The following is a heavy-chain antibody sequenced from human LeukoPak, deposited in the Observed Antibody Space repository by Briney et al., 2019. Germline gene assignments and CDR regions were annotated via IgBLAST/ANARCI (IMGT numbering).Heavy chain of an antibody. Sequence: PSETLSLTCAVSGGPISSHSYYWGRIRQPPGKGLEWIGSIYYSGSTYYNPSLKSRFTISVDTSKNQFSLKLSSVTAADTAVYYCARIRHDSSGYYCDHWGQGTLVTVSS. CDR1: GGPISSHSYY. D-gene: IGHD3-22*01. CDR3: ARIRHDSSGYYCDH. J-gene: IGHJ4*02. V-gene: IGHV4-39*01. CDR2: IYYSGST.